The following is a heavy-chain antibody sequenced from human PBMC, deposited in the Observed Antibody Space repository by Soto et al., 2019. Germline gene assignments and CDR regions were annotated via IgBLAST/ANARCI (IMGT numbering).Heavy chain of an antibody. Sequence: GGSLRLSCAASGFTFSSYWMSWVRQAPGKGLEWVANIKQDGSEKYYVDSVKGRFTISRDNAKNSLYLQMNSLRAEDTAVYYCARDRAYYYDSSGYSLDYWGQGTLVTVSS. J-gene: IGHJ4*02. CDR3: ARDRAYYYDSSGYSLDY. CDR1: GFTFSSYW. D-gene: IGHD3-22*01. V-gene: IGHV3-7*03. CDR2: IKQDGSEK.